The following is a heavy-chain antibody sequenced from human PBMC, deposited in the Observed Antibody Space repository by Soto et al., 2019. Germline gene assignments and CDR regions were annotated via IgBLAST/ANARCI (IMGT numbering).Heavy chain of an antibody. D-gene: IGHD3-10*01. V-gene: IGHV3-74*01. CDR2: INNDGRST. Sequence: GGSLRLSCAGSGFTFSSYWMHWVRQAPGKGLVWVSRINNDGRSTSYADSVKGRFTISRDNAKNTLSLQMNSLRAEDTALYYCARNNDYSGSQNGFDPWGQGTLVTVSS. CDR1: GFTFSSYW. J-gene: IGHJ5*02. CDR3: ARNNDYSGSQNGFDP.